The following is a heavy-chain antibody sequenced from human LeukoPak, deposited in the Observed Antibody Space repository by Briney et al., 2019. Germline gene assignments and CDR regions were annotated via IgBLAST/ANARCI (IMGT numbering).Heavy chain of an antibody. Sequence: PSETLSLTCTVSGGSISSGGYYWSWIRQPPGKGLEWIGYIYQSGSTYYNPSLKSRVTISVDTSKNQVSLKLSSVTAADTAVYYCARGAGPGDYWGQGTLVTVSS. J-gene: IGHJ4*02. D-gene: IGHD2-2*01. CDR3: ARGAGPGDY. V-gene: IGHV4-30-2*01. CDR1: GGSISSGGYY. CDR2: IYQSGST.